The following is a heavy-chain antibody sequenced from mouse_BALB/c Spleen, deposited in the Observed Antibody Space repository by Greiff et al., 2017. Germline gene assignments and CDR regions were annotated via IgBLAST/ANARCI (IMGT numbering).Heavy chain of an antibody. CDR1: GFTFSSYY. CDR3: ARHESGSWFAY. V-gene: IGHV5-6-2*01. Sequence: DVKLVESGGGLVKLGGSLKLSCAASGFTFSSYYMSWVRQTPEKRLELVAAINSNGGSTYYPDTVKGRFTISRDNAKNTLYLQMSSLKSEDTALYYCARHESGSWFAYWGQGTLVTVSA. CDR2: INSNGGST. J-gene: IGHJ3*01.